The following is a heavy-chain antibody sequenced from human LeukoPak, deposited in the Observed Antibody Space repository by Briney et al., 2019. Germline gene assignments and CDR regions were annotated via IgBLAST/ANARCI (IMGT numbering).Heavy chain of an antibody. CDR2: IYSGGST. V-gene: IGHV3-53*01. Sequence: PGGSLRLSCAASGFTVSSNYMSWVRQAPGKGLEWVSVIYSGGSTYYADSVKGRFTISRVNSKNTLYLQMNSLRAEDTAVYYCARMAGRYDILTGYWYYFDYWGQGTLVTVSS. CDR1: GFTVSSNY. J-gene: IGHJ4*02. D-gene: IGHD3-9*01. CDR3: ARMAGRYDILTGYWYYFDY.